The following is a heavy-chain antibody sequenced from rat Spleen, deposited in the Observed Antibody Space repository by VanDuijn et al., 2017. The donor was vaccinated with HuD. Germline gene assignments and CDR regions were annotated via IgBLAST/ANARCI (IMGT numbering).Heavy chain of an antibody. V-gene: IGHV5-31*01. CDR1: GFTFNNYW. Sequence: EVQLVESGEGLVQPGRSLKLSCAASGFTFNNYWMTWIRQAPGKGLEWVTSISNTGDSTYYADSVKGRFTLSRDKAKGTLYLQMDSLRSEDTATYYCARRHYGYTDYFDYWGQGVMVTVSS. CDR3: ARRHYGYTDYFDY. CDR2: ISNTGDST. D-gene: IGHD1-9*01. J-gene: IGHJ2*01.